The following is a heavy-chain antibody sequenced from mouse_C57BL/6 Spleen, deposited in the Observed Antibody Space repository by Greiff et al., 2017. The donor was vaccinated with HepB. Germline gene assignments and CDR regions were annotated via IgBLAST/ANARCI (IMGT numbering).Heavy chain of an antibody. CDR1: GFTFSSYG. V-gene: IGHV5-6*01. CDR3: ARQPTNYYGSSYDWYFDV. D-gene: IGHD1-1*01. Sequence: EVQGVESGGDLVKPGGSLKLSCAASGFTFSSYGMSWVRQTPDKRLGWVATISSGGSYTYYPDSVKGRFTISRDNAKNTLYLQMSSLKSEDTAMYYCARQPTNYYGSSYDWYFDVWGTGTTVTVSS. J-gene: IGHJ1*03. CDR2: ISSGGSYT.